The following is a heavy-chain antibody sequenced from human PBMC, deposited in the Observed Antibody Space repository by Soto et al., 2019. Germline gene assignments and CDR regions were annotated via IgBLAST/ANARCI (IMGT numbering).Heavy chain of an antibody. CDR1: GGTFSSYA. D-gene: IGHD5-18*01. CDR3: ARDRSSGYSYGYGIGFWFDP. Sequence: QVQLVQSGAEVKKPGSSVKVSCKASGGTFSSYAISWVRQAPGQGLEWMGGIIPIFGTANYAQKFQGRVTITADESTSTAHMELSSLRSEDTAVDYCARDRSSGYSYGYGIGFWFDPWGQGTLVTVSS. CDR2: IIPIFGTA. V-gene: IGHV1-69*01. J-gene: IGHJ5*02.